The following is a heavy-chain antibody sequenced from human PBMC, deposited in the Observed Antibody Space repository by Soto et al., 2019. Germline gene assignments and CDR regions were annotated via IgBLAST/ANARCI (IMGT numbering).Heavy chain of an antibody. CDR3: ERDLDCTNGVCLLDY. Sequence: ASVKVSCKASGYTFTSYYMHWVRQAPGQGLEWMGIINPSGGSTSYAQKFQGRVTMTRDTSTSTVYMELSSLRSEDTAVYYCERDLDCTNGVCLLDYWGQGTLVTVSS. CDR2: INPSGGST. CDR1: GYTFTSYY. J-gene: IGHJ4*02. D-gene: IGHD2-8*01. V-gene: IGHV1-46*01.